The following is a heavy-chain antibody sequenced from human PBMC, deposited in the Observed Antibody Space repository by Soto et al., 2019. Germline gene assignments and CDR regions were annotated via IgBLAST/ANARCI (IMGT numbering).Heavy chain of an antibody. V-gene: IGHV1-2*02. Sequence: QVQLVQSGAEVKKPGASVKVSCRASGYTFTGHYIHWMRQSPGQGLEWMGWINANNGDTKYAQKFQGRVTMTRDTSISTADMELSRLTSDDAAVYYCARETLAFDPWGQGTLVTVSS. J-gene: IGHJ5*02. CDR3: ARETLAFDP. CDR2: INANNGDT. CDR1: GYTFTGHY. D-gene: IGHD1-1*01.